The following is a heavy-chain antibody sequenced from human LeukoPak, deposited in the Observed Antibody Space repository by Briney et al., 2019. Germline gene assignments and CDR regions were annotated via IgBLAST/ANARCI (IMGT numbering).Heavy chain of an antibody. J-gene: IGHJ4*02. CDR3: AKDRRSTAMVMLLWDY. Sequence: PGGSLRLSCAASGFTFSSYAMSWDRQAPGMGLEWVSAISGSGGSTYYADSVKGRFTISRDNSKNTLYLQMNSLRAEDTAVYYCAKDRRSTAMVMLLWDYWGQGTLVTVSS. CDR2: ISGSGGST. D-gene: IGHD5-18*01. CDR1: GFTFSSYA. V-gene: IGHV3-23*01.